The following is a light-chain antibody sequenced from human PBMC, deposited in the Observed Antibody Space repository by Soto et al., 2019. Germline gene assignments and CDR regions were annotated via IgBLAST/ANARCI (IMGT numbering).Light chain of an antibody. CDR3: QQYNKWPLT. CDR2: ATS. CDR1: QSVYSN. V-gene: IGKV3-15*01. J-gene: IGKJ5*01. Sequence: IVMTQSPATLSVSPGERATLSCRASQSVYSNLAWYQQKPGQAPRLLIYATSTRATGIPARFSGSGSGTEFTLTISGLQSEDFAIYYGQQYNKWPLTFDQGTRLEIK.